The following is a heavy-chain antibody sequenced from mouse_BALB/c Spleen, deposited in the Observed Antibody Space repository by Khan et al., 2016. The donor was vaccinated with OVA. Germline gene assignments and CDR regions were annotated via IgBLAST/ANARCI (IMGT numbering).Heavy chain of an antibody. CDR1: GFTFSSYG. CDR2: ISSDGSYT. V-gene: IGHV5-6*01. D-gene: IGHD4-1*01. CDR3: ASHLTGSFAY. J-gene: IGHJ3*01. Sequence: EVQLVESGGDLVKPGGSLKLSCAASGFTFSSYGMSWVRQTPDKRLEWVATISSDGSYTYYPDGVKGRFTISRDNVKNTLYLQMSSLKSEDTARYYCASHLTGSFAYWGQGTLVTVSA.